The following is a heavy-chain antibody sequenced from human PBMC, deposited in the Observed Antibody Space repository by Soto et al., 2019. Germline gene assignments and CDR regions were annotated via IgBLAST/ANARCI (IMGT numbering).Heavy chain of an antibody. J-gene: IGHJ4*02. CDR1: GGSVSSGGYF. V-gene: IGHV4-61*08. D-gene: IGHD6-19*01. CDR3: ARAPYSSGWPYS. Sequence: QVQLQESGPGLVKPSETLSLTCTVSGGSVSSGGYFWSWIRQPPGKGLEWIGYISYSGSTKYNPSRESLVTIPVDTSTKRFSLKLAPVTAADTAVYSCARAPYSSGWPYSWGPGTLVTVSS. CDR2: ISYSGST.